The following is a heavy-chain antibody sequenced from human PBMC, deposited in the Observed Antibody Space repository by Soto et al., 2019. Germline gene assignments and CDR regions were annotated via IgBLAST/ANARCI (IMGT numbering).Heavy chain of an antibody. D-gene: IGHD1-7*01. CDR1: GGSFTSNNW. J-gene: IGHJ4*02. Sequence: PSETLSLTCAVSGGSFTSNNWWTWVRQPPGQGLEWIGEIYRTGSTNYNPSLKSRVTISLDKSENQFSLKVTSLTAADTAVYYCASRDPGTSADYWGQGTLVTSPQ. CDR2: IYRTGST. CDR3: ASRDPGTSADY. V-gene: IGHV4-4*02.